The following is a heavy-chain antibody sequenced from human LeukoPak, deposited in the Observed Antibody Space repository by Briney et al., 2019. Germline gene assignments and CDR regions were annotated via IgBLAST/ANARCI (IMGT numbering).Heavy chain of an antibody. D-gene: IGHD3-10*01. V-gene: IGHV4-38-2*02. Sequence: SETLSLTCTVSGYSISSGYYWGWIRQPPGKGLEWIGSIYYSGSTYYNPSLKSRVTISVDTSKNQFSLKLSSVTAADTAVYYCASNKWFGGNYWGQGTLVTVSS. CDR1: GYSISSGYY. J-gene: IGHJ4*02. CDR3: ASNKWFGGNY. CDR2: IYYSGST.